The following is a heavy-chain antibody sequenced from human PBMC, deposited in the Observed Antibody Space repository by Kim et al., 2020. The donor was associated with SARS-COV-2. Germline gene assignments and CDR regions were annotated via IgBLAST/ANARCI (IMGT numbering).Heavy chain of an antibody. Sequence: GESLKISCKGSGYSFTSYWIGWVRQMPGKGLEWMGIIYPGDSDTRYSPSFQGQVTISADKSIITAYLQWRSLKASDTAMYYCARVLRYFDWLGDVWGQGTTVTVSS. CDR3: ARVLRYFDWLGDV. CDR2: IYPGDSDT. V-gene: IGHV5-51*01. J-gene: IGHJ6*02. CDR1: GYSFTSYW. D-gene: IGHD3-9*01.